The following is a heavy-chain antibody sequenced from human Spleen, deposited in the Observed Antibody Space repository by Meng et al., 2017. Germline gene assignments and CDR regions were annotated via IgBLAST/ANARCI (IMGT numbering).Heavy chain of an antibody. CDR1: GLTFKDAW. CDR3: ARETPNSSTYYVLPTDIDY. V-gene: IGHV3-15*05. CDR2: IKSYGSGGTV. J-gene: IGHJ4*02. Sequence: GESLKISCEITGLTFKDAWVTWVRQAPATGLEWIGRIKSYGSGGTVDYTAPLKGRFTISRDDSKNTVYLQMHSLITEDTAVYYCARETPNSSTYYVLPTDIDYWGQGTLVTVSS. D-gene: IGHD2-2*01.